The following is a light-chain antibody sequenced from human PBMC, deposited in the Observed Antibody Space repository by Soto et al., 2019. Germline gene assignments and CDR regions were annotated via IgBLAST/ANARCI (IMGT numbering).Light chain of an antibody. CDR3: CSYAGSSTHV. V-gene: IGLV2-23*02. CDR1: SSDVGSSNL. CDR2: EVS. J-gene: IGLJ1*01. Sequence: ALTQPASVSGSPGQSITFSCTGTSSDVGSSNLVSWYQQHPGKAPKLLIYEVSKRPSGVSNRFSGSKSGNTASLTISGLQAEDEADYYCCSYAGSSTHVFGTGTKVTVL.